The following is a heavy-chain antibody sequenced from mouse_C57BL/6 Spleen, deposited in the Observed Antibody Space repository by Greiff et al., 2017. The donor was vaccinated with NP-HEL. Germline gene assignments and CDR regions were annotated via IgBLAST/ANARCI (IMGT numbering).Heavy chain of an antibody. CDR1: GYTFTDYN. D-gene: IGHD1-1*01. CDR2: INPNNGGT. V-gene: IGHV1-18*01. J-gene: IGHJ3*01. Sequence: VQLQQSGPELVKPGASVKIPCKASGYTFTDYNMDWVKQSHGKSLEWIGDINPNNGGTIYNQKFKGKATLTVDKSSSTAYMELRSLTSEETAVYYCARGDWGYGSSYWFAYWGQGTLVTVSA. CDR3: ARGDWGYGSSYWFAY.